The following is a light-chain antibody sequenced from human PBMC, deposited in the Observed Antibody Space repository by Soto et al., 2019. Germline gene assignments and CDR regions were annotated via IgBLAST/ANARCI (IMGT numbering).Light chain of an antibody. Sequence: QSVLTQPASVSGSPGQSITISCTGTNSDVGGYNYVSWYQHHPGKAPRLMIYEVSNRPSGVSDRFSGSKSGNTASLTISGLLAEDEADYYCSSYTSISTYVFGTGTKLTVL. CDR2: EVS. V-gene: IGLV2-14*01. J-gene: IGLJ1*01. CDR1: NSDVGGYNY. CDR3: SSYTSISTYV.